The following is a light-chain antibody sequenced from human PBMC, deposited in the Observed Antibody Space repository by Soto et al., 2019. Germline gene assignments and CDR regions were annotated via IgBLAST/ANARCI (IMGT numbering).Light chain of an antibody. Sequence: QSVLTQPASVSGSPGQSITISCTGTSSDVGGYNYVSWYQQHPGKAPKLMIYEVSNRPSGVSNRFSGSKSGNTASLTISGLQADDEADYYCRSYTSSSTRVFGGGTQLTVL. CDR3: RSYTSSSTRV. CDR2: EVS. CDR1: SSDVGGYNY. J-gene: IGLJ3*02. V-gene: IGLV2-14*01.